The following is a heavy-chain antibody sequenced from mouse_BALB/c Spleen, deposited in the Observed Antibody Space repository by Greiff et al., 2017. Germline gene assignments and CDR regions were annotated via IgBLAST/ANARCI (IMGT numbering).Heavy chain of an antibody. Sequence: EVQLVESGGGLVKLGGSLKLSCAASGFTFSSYYMSWVRQTPEKRLELVAAINSNGGSTYYPDTVKGRFTISRDNAKNTLYLQMSSLKSEDTALYYCARHGGYGASYYFDYWGQGTTLTVSS. CDR1: GFTFSSYY. V-gene: IGHV5-6-2*01. CDR2: INSNGGST. D-gene: IGHD1-1*01. CDR3: ARHGGYGASYYFDY. J-gene: IGHJ2*01.